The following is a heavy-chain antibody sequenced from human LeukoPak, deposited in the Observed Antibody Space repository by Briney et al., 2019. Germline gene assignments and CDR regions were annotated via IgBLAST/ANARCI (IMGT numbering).Heavy chain of an antibody. Sequence: GASVKVSCKASGGTFSSYAISWERQAPGQGLEWMGRIIPILGIANYAQKFQGRVRITADKSTSTAYMELSSLRSEDTAVYYCARDRLLVHGSFDHWGQGTLVTVSS. D-gene: IGHD2-8*02. J-gene: IGHJ4*02. V-gene: IGHV1-69*04. CDR2: IIPILGIA. CDR3: ARDRLLVHGSFDH. CDR1: GGTFSSYA.